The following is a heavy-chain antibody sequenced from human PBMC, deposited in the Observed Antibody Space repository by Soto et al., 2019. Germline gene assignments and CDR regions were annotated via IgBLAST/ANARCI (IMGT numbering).Heavy chain of an antibody. CDR2: IYWDDDK. J-gene: IGHJ4*02. CDR1: GFSLSTSGVG. D-gene: IGHD6-13*01. V-gene: IGHV2-5*02. Sequence: QITLKESGPTLVKPTQTLTLTCTFSGFSLSTSGVGVGWIRQPPGKALEWLALIYWDDDKRYSPSLKSRLTITKDTSKNQVVLTMTNMDPVDTATYYGAHLTTGYSSSWDFDYWGQGTLVTVSS. CDR3: AHLTTGYSSSWDFDY.